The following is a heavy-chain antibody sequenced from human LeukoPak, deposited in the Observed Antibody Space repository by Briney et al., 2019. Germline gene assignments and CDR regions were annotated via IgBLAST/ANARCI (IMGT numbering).Heavy chain of an antibody. CDR1: GFTFYDNT. J-gene: IGHJ4*02. CDR3: ASEVGYRSLGY. D-gene: IGHD3-3*01. V-gene: IGHV3-43*01. Sequence: GGSLRLSCAASGFTFYDNTMHWVRQTPGRGLEWVSFITWKSHRTHYADSVRGRFTVSRDNSKDSMHLEMNSLKTEDTGLYHCASEVGYRSLGYLGQGTLVTVSS. CDR2: ITWKSHRT.